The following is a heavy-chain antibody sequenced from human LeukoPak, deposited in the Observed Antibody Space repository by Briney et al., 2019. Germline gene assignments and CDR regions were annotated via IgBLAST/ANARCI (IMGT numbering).Heavy chain of an antibody. V-gene: IGHV1-69*06. CDR3: ARGYYYDSSGYYWRYGY. J-gene: IGHJ4*02. CDR1: GGTFSSYA. Sequence: SAKVSCKASGGTFSSYAISWVRQAPGQGLEWMGGIIPIFGTANYAQKFQGRVTITADKSTSTAYMELSSLRSEDTAVYYCARGYYYDSSGYYWRYGYWGQGTLVTVSS. CDR2: IIPIFGTA. D-gene: IGHD3-22*01.